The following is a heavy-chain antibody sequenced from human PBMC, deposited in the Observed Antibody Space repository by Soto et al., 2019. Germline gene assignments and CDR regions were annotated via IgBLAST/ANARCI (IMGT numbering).Heavy chain of an antibody. CDR1: GFTFSSYG. Sequence: QVQLVESGGGVVQPGRSLRLSCAASGFTFSSYGMHWVRQAPGKGLEWVALIWDDGSNKYYADSVKGRFTISRDNSKNTLYLQMTSLRAEDTAVYYCARGRYLNDYWGQGTLVTVSS. V-gene: IGHV3-33*01. J-gene: IGHJ4*02. CDR3: ARGRYLNDY. CDR2: IWDDGSNK. D-gene: IGHD3-9*01.